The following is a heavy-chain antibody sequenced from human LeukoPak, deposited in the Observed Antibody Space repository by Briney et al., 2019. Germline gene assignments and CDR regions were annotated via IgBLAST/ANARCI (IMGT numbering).Heavy chain of an antibody. CDR3: ARDGDYKFDY. CDR2: IYYSGST. J-gene: IGHJ4*02. Sequence: PSETLSLTCTVSGGSISSSSYYWGWIRQPPGKGLEWIGSIYYSGSTYYNPSLKSRVTISVDTSKNQFSLKLSSVTAADTAVYYCARDGDYKFDYWGQGTLVTVSS. V-gene: IGHV4-39*07. CDR1: GGSISSSSYY. D-gene: IGHD4-17*01.